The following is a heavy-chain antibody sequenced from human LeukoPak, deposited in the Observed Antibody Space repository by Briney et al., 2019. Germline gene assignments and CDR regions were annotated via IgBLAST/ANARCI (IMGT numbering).Heavy chain of an antibody. D-gene: IGHD3-10*01. CDR2: IYSGGST. Sequence: GGSLRLSCAASGFTVSSNYMSWVRQPPGKGLEWVSVIYSGGSTYYADSVKGRFTISRDNSKNTLYLQMNSLRAEDTAVYYCASPISTSWFGELFTWGQGTLVTVSS. V-gene: IGHV3-66*01. J-gene: IGHJ5*02. CDR1: GFTVSSNY. CDR3: ASPISTSWFGELFT.